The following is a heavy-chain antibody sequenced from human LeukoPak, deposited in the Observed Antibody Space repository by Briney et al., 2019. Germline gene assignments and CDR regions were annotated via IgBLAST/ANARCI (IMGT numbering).Heavy chain of an antibody. V-gene: IGHV1-69*06. Sequence: ASVKVSCKASGGTFSSYAISWVRQAPGQGLEWMGGIITFFGTTNYALKFQGRVTITADKSTSTAYMELSSLRSEDTAVYFCARSRITVFGGVNLSRMFFEFWGQGTLVTVSS. D-gene: IGHD3-3*01. CDR2: IITFFGTT. J-gene: IGHJ4*02. CDR3: ARSRITVFGGVNLSRMFFEF. CDR1: GGTFSSYA.